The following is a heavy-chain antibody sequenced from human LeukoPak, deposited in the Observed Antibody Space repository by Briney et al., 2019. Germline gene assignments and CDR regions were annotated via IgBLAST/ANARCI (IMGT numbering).Heavy chain of an antibody. V-gene: IGHV3-23*01. CDR3: ARDRYYGSGSYSNYYYGMDV. D-gene: IGHD3-10*01. CDR2: ISGSGGST. J-gene: IGHJ6*02. Sequence: GGSLRLSCAASGFTFSSYAMSWVRQAPGKGLEWVSAISGSGGSTYYADSVKGRFTISRHNSKNTLYLQMNSLRAEDTAVYYCARDRYYGSGSYSNYYYGMDVWGQGTTVTVSS. CDR1: GFTFSSYA.